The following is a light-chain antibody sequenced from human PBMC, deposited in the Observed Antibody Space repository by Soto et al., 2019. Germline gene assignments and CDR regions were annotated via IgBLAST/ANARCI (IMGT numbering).Light chain of an antibody. CDR2: ATS. Sequence: DIQMTQSPSSLSASVGDRVIITCRASQSIRGYLNWYQKKPGKAPKVLIYATSSLQSGVPLRFSGSGSETYFTLTISTLQPEDFATYYCQQSYSIPITFGQGTRLENK. J-gene: IGKJ5*01. CDR3: QQSYSIPIT. CDR1: QSIRGY. V-gene: IGKV1-39*01.